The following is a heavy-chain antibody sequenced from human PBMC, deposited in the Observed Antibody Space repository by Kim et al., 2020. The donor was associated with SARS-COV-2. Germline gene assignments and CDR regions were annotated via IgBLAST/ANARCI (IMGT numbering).Heavy chain of an antibody. J-gene: IGHJ6*03. CDR2: INHSGST. Sequence: SETLPLTCAVYGGSFSGYYWSWIRQPPGKGLEWIGEINHSGSTNYNPSLKSRVTISVDTSKNQFSLKLSSVTAADTAVYYCARLRNPRYCSSTSCYTGKSDYYYYYMDVWGKGTTVTVSS. CDR3: ARLRNPRYCSSTSCYTGKSDYYYYYMDV. V-gene: IGHV4-34*01. D-gene: IGHD2-2*02. CDR1: GGSFSGYY.